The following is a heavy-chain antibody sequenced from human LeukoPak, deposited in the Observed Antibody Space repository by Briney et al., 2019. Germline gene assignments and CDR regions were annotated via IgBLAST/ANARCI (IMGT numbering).Heavy chain of an antibody. Sequence: GGSLRLSCAASGFTFSSYTMSWVRQAPGKGLEWVSGVSGSGGNIHYADSVKGRFTISRDNSKNTLYLQMNSLRAEDTAVYYCARSSYDFLTGSPLLNSFDYWGQGTLVTVSS. CDR1: GFTFSSYT. V-gene: IGHV3-23*01. CDR2: VSGSGGNI. CDR3: ARSSYDFLTGSPLLNSFDY. J-gene: IGHJ4*02. D-gene: IGHD3-9*01.